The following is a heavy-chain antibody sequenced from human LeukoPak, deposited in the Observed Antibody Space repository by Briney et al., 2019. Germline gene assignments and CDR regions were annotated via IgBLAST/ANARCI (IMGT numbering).Heavy chain of an antibody. D-gene: IGHD6-6*01. CDR2: IYHSGGT. J-gene: IGHJ4*02. V-gene: IGHV4-38-2*02. Sequence: SEALSLTCTVSGYSISSGYYWGWIRQPPGKGLEWIGIIYHSGGTYYNPSLKSRITISVDTSKNQFSLKLSSVTAADTAVYFCARAIAARRRVGWDYFDYWGQGTLVTVSS. CDR3: ARAIAARRRVGWDYFDY. CDR1: GYSISSGYY.